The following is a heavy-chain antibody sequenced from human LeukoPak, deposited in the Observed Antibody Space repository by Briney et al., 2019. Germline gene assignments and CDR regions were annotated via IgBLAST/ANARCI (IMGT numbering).Heavy chain of an antibody. Sequence: GGSLRLSCAASGFTFSDYTMNWVRQAPGKGLEWVSSISSGGTYRYYADSVKGRFTISRDNAMNTLYLQMNSLRAEDTAVYYCARTGYSSSSLPYWGQGTLVTVSS. CDR1: GFTFSDYT. CDR2: ISSGGTYR. J-gene: IGHJ4*02. D-gene: IGHD6-6*01. CDR3: ARTGYSSSSLPY. V-gene: IGHV3-21*01.